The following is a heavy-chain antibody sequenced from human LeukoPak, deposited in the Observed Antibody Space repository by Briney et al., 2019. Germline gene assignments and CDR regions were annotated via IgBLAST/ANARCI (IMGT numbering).Heavy chain of an antibody. CDR1: GDSISSGGYY. Sequence: SETLSLTCTGSGDSISSGGYYWSWIRQHPGKGLEWIGYIYYSGSTYYNPSLKSRVTISVDTSKNQFSLQLSSVTAADTAVYYCARGLAVVRDWFDPWGQGTLVTVSS. V-gene: IGHV4-31*03. CDR3: ARGLAVVRDWFDP. CDR2: IYYSGST. J-gene: IGHJ5*02. D-gene: IGHD3-10*01.